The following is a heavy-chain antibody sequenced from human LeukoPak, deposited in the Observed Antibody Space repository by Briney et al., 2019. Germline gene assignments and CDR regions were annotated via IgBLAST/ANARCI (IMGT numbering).Heavy chain of an antibody. Sequence: PGRSLRLSCAASGFTFSGYGIHWVRQAPGKGLEWVAVIWYDGNNECYADSVKGRFTISRDNSKNTLYLQMNSLRVEDTAVYYCARGIAVAGTYYIDYWGQGTLVTVSS. D-gene: IGHD6-19*01. V-gene: IGHV3-33*01. CDR2: IWYDGNNE. CDR1: GFTFSGYG. J-gene: IGHJ4*02. CDR3: ARGIAVAGTYYIDY.